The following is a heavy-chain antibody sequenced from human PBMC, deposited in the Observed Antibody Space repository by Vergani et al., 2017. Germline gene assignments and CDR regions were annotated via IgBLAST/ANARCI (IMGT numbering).Heavy chain of an antibody. J-gene: IGHJ6*02. D-gene: IGHD2-2*02. CDR1: GYTFTSYD. V-gene: IGHV1-8*01. CDR3: ARVGAGVVHDIVVVPAAITAGMDV. CDR2: MNPNSGNT. Sequence: QVQLVQSGAEVKKPGASVKVYCKASGYTFTSYDINWVRQATGQGLEWMGWMNPNSGNTGYAQKFQGRVTMTRNTSISTAYMELSSLRSEDTAVYYCARVGAGVVHDIVVVPAAITAGMDVWGQGTMVTVSS.